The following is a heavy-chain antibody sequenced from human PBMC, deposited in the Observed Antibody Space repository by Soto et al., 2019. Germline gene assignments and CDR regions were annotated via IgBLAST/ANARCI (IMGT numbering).Heavy chain of an antibody. D-gene: IGHD2-8*01. CDR3: ARDRIMVYAIQHDNWFDP. J-gene: IGHJ5*02. CDR2: INPNSGGT. Sequence: VASVKVSCKASGYTFTGYYMHWVRQAPGQGLEWMGWINPNSGGTNYAQKFQGRVTMTRDTSISTAYMELSRLRSDDTAVYYCARDRIMVYAIQHDNWFDPWGQGTPVTVSS. CDR1: GYTFTGYY. V-gene: IGHV1-2*02.